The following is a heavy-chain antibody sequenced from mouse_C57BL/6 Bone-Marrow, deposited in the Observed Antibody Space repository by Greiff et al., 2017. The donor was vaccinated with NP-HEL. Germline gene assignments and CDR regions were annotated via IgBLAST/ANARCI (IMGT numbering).Heavy chain of an antibody. V-gene: IGHV14-3*01. Sequence: VQLKESVAELVRPGASVKLSCTASGFNIKNTYMHWVKQRPEQGLEWIGRIDPANGNTKYAPKFQGKATITADTSSNTAYLQLSSLTSEDTAIYYCAPHYYGSRGYAMDYWGQGTSVTVSS. CDR1: GFNIKNTY. CDR3: APHYYGSRGYAMDY. J-gene: IGHJ4*01. D-gene: IGHD1-1*01. CDR2: IDPANGNT.